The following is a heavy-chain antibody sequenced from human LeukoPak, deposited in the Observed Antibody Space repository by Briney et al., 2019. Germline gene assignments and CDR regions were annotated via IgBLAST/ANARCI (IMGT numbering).Heavy chain of an antibody. CDR1: GFTVSSNY. D-gene: IGHD3-9*01. CDR2: FYSGGSR. CDR3: AKGGNDILTGVDP. J-gene: IGHJ5*02. Sequence: PGGSLRLSCAASGFTVSSNYMSWVRQAPGKGLEWVSVFYSGGSRYYADSVKGRLTISRDNSKNTLYFQMNSLRAEDAAVYYCAKGGNDILTGVDPWGQGTLVTVSS. V-gene: IGHV3-53*01.